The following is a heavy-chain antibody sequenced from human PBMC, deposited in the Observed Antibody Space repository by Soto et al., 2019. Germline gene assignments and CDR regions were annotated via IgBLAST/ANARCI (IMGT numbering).Heavy chain of an antibody. V-gene: IGHV4-59*01. CDR2: IYYSGST. D-gene: IGHD3-10*01. J-gene: IGHJ4*02. CDR1: GGSISSYY. CDR3: ARVSGSYYKDRYFDY. Sequence: SETLSLTCTVSGGSISSYYWSWIRQPPGKGLEWIGYIYYSGSTNYNPSLKSRVTISVDTSKNQFSLKLNSMTAADTAVYYCARVSGSYYKDRYFDYWGQGTLVTVSS.